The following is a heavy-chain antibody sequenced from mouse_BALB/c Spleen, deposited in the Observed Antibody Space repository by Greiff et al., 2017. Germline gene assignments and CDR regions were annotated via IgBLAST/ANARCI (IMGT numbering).Heavy chain of an antibody. CDR1: GFNIKDTY. J-gene: IGHJ3*01. D-gene: IGHD2-14*01. CDR3: AKGYDGFP. CDR2: IDPANGNT. V-gene: IGHV14-3*02. Sequence: VQLQQSGAELVKPGASVKLSCTASGFNIKDTYMHWVKQRPEQGLEWIGRIDPANGNTKYDPKFQGKATITADTSSNTAYLQLSSLTSEDTAVYYCAKGYDGFPGGQGTLVTVSA.